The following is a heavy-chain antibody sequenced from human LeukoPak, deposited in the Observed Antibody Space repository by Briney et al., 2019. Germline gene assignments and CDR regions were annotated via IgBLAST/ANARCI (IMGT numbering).Heavy chain of an antibody. CDR1: GFTFSSYS. D-gene: IGHD6-13*01. CDR3: ARESGPPVLIAAADP. J-gene: IGHJ5*02. CDR2: ISSSSSYI. V-gene: IGHV3-21*01. Sequence: GGSLRLSCAASGFTFSSYSMNWVRQAPGKGLEWVSSISSSSSYIYYADSVKGRFTISRDNAKNSLYLQMNSLRAEDTAVYYCARESGPPVLIAAADPWGQGTLVTVSS.